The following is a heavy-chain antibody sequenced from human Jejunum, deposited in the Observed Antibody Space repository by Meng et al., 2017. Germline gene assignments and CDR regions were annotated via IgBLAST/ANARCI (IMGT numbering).Heavy chain of an antibody. V-gene: IGHV4-4*02. CDR3: ARVQGDFYDNDAYYSYFAY. CDR1: GGSISNW. CDR2: IYHSGTT. D-gene: IGHD3-22*01. Sequence: QGPLQGSGPGLVKPSGTLSLTCTVSGGSISNWWSWVRQPPGKGLEWIGDIYHSGTTNYNPSLQSRVTISVDKSENQFSLKLRSVTAADTAVYYCARVQGDFYDNDAYYSYFAYWGPGALVTVSS. J-gene: IGHJ4*02.